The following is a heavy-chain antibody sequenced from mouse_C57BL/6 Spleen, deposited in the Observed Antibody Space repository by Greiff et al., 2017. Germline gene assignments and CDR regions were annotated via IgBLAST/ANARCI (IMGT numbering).Heavy chain of an antibody. CDR1: GYTFTSYW. CDR2: INPRNGGT. J-gene: IGHJ2*01. Sequence: QVQLQQPGTELVKPGASVKLSCKASGYTFTSYWMHWVKQRPGQGLEWIGNINPRNGGTNYNEKFKSKATLTVDTSSSTAYMQLSSLTSEDSAVYYCARSLFYGSSSFEYWGQGTTLTVSA. V-gene: IGHV1-53*01. D-gene: IGHD1-1*01. CDR3: ARSLFYGSSSFEY.